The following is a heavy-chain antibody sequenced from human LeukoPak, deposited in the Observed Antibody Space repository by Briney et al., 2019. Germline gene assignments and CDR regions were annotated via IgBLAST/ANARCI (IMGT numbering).Heavy chain of an antibody. J-gene: IGHJ3*02. CDR1: GGSISSGDYY. V-gene: IGHV4-30-4*08. Sequence: SETLSLTCTVSGGSISSGDYYWSWIRQPPGKGLEWIGYIYYSGSTYYNPSLKSRVTISVDTSKNQFSLKLSSVNAADTAVYYCAREVIVGATTSAFDIWGQGTMVTVSS. CDR3: AREVIVGATTSAFDI. CDR2: IYYSGST. D-gene: IGHD1-26*01.